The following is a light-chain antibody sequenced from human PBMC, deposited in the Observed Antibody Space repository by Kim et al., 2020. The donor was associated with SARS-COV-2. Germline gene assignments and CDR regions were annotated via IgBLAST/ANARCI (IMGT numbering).Light chain of an antibody. V-gene: IGKV1-27*01. CDR2: AAS. Sequence: GDTVTITCRASQDISDYVAWYQHRPGRVPRVLIYAASTLQSGVASRFRGSASGTAFTLTINNLQHEDVATYYWQEYDRDPWAFGQGTKVDIK. CDR3: QEYDRDPWA. CDR1: QDISDY. J-gene: IGKJ1*01.